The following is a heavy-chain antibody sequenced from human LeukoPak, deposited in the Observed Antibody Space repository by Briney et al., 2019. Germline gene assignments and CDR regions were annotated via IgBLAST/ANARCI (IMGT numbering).Heavy chain of an antibody. Sequence: GGSLRLSCEGSAFIFSGHWMNWVRQTPGKGLEWVASIKEDGSERQYVDSVKGRFSISRDNTKGSLFLQLNSLRAEDTAVYYCARVYGSSGYWYYFDYWGQGTLVTVSS. J-gene: IGHJ4*02. CDR2: IKEDGSER. CDR3: ARVYGSSGYWYYFDY. D-gene: IGHD3-22*01. CDR1: AFIFSGHW. V-gene: IGHV3-7*03.